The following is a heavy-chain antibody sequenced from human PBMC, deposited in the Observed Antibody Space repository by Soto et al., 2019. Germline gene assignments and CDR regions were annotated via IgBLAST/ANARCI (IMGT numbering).Heavy chain of an antibody. D-gene: IGHD6-19*01. Sequence: SETLSLTCTVSGGSISSSSYYWGWIRQPPGKGLEWIGSIYYSGSTYYNPSLKSRVTISVDTSKNQFSLKLSSVTAADTVFYYCASRYSSGWYRGGWFDPWGQGTLVTVSS. CDR3: ASRYSSGWYRGGWFDP. V-gene: IGHV4-39*01. CDR2: IYYSGST. J-gene: IGHJ5*02. CDR1: GGSISSSSYY.